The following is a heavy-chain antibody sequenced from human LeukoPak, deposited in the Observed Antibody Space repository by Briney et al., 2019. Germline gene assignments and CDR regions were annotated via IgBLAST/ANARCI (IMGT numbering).Heavy chain of an antibody. D-gene: IGHD3-10*01. CDR3: ARHGRRFYGSGSPTP. V-gene: IGHV4-39*01. J-gene: IGHJ5*02. CDR2: IYYSGST. Sequence: SETLSLSCTVAGGSISSSSYYWGWIRQPPGKGLECIVSIYYSGSTYYNPPLKRRVTIYVDTSKNQFSLKLSSVTAADTGVYSCARHGRRFYGSGSPTPWGQGTLVTVSS. CDR1: GGSISSSSYY.